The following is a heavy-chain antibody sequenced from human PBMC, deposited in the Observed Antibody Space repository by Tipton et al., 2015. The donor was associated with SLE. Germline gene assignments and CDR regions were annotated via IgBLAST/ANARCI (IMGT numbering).Heavy chain of an antibody. CDR1: GGSISSNDYY. CDR2: IFKIGSP. D-gene: IGHD7-27*01. Sequence: TLSLTCSVPGGSISSNDYYWGWIRQPPGKGLEWIGNIFKIGSPHYNPSLKSRVTISVDTSKTHFSLRLNSVTAADTAVYYCARGGLGSDLRGSIYFGSWGQGTLVTVSS. J-gene: IGHJ4*02. V-gene: IGHV4-39*07. CDR3: ARGGLGSDLRGSIYFGS.